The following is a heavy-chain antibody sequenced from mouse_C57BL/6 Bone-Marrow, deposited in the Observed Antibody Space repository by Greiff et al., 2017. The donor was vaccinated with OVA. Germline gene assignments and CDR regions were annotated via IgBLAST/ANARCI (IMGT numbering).Heavy chain of an antibody. J-gene: IGHJ1*03. CDR2: IYPGSGNT. Sequence: QVHVKQSGPELVKPGASVKISCKASGYSFTSYYIHWVKQRPGQGLEWIGWIYPGSGNTKYNEKFKGKATLTADTSSSTAYMQLSSLTSEDSAVYYCANYYGRYFDVWGTGTTVTVSS. V-gene: IGHV1-66*01. CDR3: ANYYGRYFDV. D-gene: IGHD1-1*01. CDR1: GYSFTSYY.